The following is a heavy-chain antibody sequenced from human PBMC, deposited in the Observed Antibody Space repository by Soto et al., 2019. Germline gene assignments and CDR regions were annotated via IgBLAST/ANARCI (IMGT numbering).Heavy chain of an antibody. CDR3: ARDFWRYPLSGMDV. CDR1: GYTFTDYY. CDR2: INVQSGDT. Sequence: QAQLMQVGGEVKKPGASVKVSCKASGYTFTDYYLQWVRQAAGQELEWMGWINVQSGDTNYAQKFQGRVTMTRDTSIDTAYLELRSLRSDDTAVYYCARDFWRYPLSGMDVWGQGTTVTVSS. D-gene: IGHD3-3*01. V-gene: IGHV1-2*02. J-gene: IGHJ6*02.